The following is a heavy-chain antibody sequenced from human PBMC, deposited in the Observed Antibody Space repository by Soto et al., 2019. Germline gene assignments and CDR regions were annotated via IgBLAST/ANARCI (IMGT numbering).Heavy chain of an antibody. CDR2: ISGSGGST. Sequence: GVLRLSCAASGFTFSSYAMSWVRQAPGKGLEWVSAISGSGGSTYYADSVKGRFTISRDNSKNTLYLQMSSLRSEDTAVYYCARGRGGSYLSWFDPWGQGTLVTVSS. CDR1: GFTFSSYA. J-gene: IGHJ5*02. V-gene: IGHV3-23*01. CDR3: ARGRGGSYLSWFDP. D-gene: IGHD1-26*01.